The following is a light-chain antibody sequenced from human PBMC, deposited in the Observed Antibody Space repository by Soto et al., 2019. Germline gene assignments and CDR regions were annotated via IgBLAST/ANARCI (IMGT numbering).Light chain of an antibody. CDR1: QSVADSY. CDR3: HHFGNSPET. Sequence: EVVLTQSPGTLSLSPGERATLSCRASQSVADSYLAWYQQKPGRAPRLLFYGATRRATGMPDRFSGSGSGTDFTLTISTLEPDDFAVYYCHHFGNSPETFGQGTMVE. J-gene: IGKJ1*01. V-gene: IGKV3-20*01. CDR2: GAT.